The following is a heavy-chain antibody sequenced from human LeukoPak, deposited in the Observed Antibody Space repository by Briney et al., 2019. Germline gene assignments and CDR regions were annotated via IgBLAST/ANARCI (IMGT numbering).Heavy chain of an antibody. D-gene: IGHD4-17*01. J-gene: IGHJ5*02. V-gene: IGHV5-10-1*01. CDR3: ARLIGYGDYDGWFDP. CDR1: GYSFTSYW. CDR2: IDPSDSYT. Sequence: GESLRISCKGSGYSFTSYWISWVRQMPGKGLEWMGRIDPSDSYTNYSPSFQGHVTISADKSISTAYLQWSSLKASDTAMYYRARLIGYGDYDGWFDPWGQGTLVTVSS.